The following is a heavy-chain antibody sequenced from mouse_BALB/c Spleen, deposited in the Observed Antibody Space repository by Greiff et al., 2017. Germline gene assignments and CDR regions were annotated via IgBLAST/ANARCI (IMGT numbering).Heavy chain of an antibody. V-gene: IGHV3-6*02. Sequence: DVQLQESGPGLVKPSQSLSLTCSVTGYSITSGYYWNWIRQFPGNKLEWMGYISYDGSNNYNPSLKNRISITRDTSKNQFFLKLNSVTTEDTATYYCASTMITTGAMDYWGQGTSVTVSS. CDR3: ASTMITTGAMDY. D-gene: IGHD2-4*01. CDR1: GYSITSGYY. CDR2: ISYDGSN. J-gene: IGHJ4*01.